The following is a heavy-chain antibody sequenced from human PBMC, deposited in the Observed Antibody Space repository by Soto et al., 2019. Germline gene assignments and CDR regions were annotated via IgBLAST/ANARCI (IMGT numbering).Heavy chain of an antibody. D-gene: IGHD6-19*01. Sequence: SVKVSCKASGGTFSSYAISWVRQAPGQGLEWMGGIIPIFGTANYAQKFQGRVTITADESTSTAYMELSSLRSEDTAVYYCARDSIARAVAGTYYYYGMDVWGQGTTVTVSS. CDR1: GGTFSSYA. CDR2: IIPIFGTA. J-gene: IGHJ6*02. CDR3: ARDSIARAVAGTYYYYGMDV. V-gene: IGHV1-69*13.